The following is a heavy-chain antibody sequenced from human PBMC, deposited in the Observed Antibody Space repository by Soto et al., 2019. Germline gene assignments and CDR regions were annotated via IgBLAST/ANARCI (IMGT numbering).Heavy chain of an antibody. D-gene: IGHD6-13*01. J-gene: IGHJ4*01. CDR2: ISAYNGNT. Sequence: QVQLVQSGAEVKKPGASVKVSCKASGYTFTSYGITWVRQAPGQGLEWMGWISAYNGNTTYAQKLQGRVTMTTYTSTSTDYMELRSLRSDDTAVYYCARTESRPQVFDYWGHGTLVTVSS. CDR3: ARTESRPQVFDY. CDR1: GYTFTSYG. V-gene: IGHV1-18*01.